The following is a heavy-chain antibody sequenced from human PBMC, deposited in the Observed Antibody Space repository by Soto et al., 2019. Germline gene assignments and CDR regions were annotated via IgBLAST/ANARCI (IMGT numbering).Heavy chain of an antibody. Sequence: SVQVSCKASRPSLSTYAISLVQQTPGQRLEWMGGIIPIFGTAHSAQKLQGRVTMTTDTSTSTAYMELRSLRSDDTAVYYCARGITLVRGVTQNNWFDPWGQGTLVTVSS. J-gene: IGHJ5*02. D-gene: IGHD3-10*01. CDR3: ARGITLVRGVTQNNWFDP. CDR1: RPSLSTYA. CDR2: IIPIFGTA. V-gene: IGHV1-69*05.